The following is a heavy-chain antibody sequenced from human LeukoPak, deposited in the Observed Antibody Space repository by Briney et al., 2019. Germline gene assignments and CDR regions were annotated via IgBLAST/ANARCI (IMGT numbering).Heavy chain of an antibody. V-gene: IGHV4-34*01. CDR2: INYSGNT. CDR3: ACSAVRSQTRRRAYSYGSDAFDI. D-gene: IGHD5-18*01. Sequence: SGTLSLISGVDCGAFSGYYWSWIRRPPGKGLEEIGEINYSGNTNYNPSLKIRVTISVDTSKNQFSLKLSSVTAADTARYYCACSAVRSQTRRRAYSYGSDAFDIWGKGTTVTVSS. J-gene: IGHJ6*04. CDR1: CGAFSGYY.